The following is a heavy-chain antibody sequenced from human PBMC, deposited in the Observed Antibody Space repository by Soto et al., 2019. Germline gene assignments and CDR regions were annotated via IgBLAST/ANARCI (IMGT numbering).Heavy chain of an antibody. CDR1: GFIFSSYA. V-gene: IGHV3-23*01. CDR3: ATDAVSVHIVATINLYHFDR. D-gene: IGHD5-12*01. CDR2: ISGSGGST. Sequence: GSLILSCAASGFIFSSYAMSWVRQAAGKXLEWVSAISGSGGSTYYADSVKGRFTISRDNSKNTLYLQMNSLRAEDTAVCYCATDAVSVHIVATINLYHFDRWGQGTLVTVSS. J-gene: IGHJ4*02.